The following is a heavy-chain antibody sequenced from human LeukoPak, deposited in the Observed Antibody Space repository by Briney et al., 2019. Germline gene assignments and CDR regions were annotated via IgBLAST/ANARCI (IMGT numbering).Heavy chain of an antibody. D-gene: IGHD4-17*01. CDR1: GFTFSSYA. Sequence: GGSLRLSCAASGFTFSSYAMSWVRQAPGKGLEWVSAISGSGGSTYYADSVKGRFTISRDNSKNTLYLQMNSLRAEDTAVYHCAKGNYGDYTCFDYWGQGTLVTVSS. CDR3: AKGNYGDYTCFDY. J-gene: IGHJ4*02. V-gene: IGHV3-23*01. CDR2: ISGSGGST.